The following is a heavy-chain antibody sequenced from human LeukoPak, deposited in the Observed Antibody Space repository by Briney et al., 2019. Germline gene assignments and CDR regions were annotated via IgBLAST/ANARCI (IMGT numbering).Heavy chain of an antibody. CDR2: IYYSGST. J-gene: IGHJ6*02. V-gene: IGHV4-39*07. D-gene: IGHD3-9*01. CDR1: GGSISSSSYY. Sequence: SETLSLTCTVSGGSISSSSYYWGWIRQPPGKGLEWIGSIYYSGSTYYNPSLKSRVTISVDTSKNQFSLKLSSVTAADTAVYYRAREYFGARRRGMDVWGQGTTVTVSS. CDR3: AREYFGARRRGMDV.